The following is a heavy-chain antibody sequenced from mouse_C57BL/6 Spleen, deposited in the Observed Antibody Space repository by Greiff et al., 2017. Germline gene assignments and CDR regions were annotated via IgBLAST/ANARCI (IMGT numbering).Heavy chain of an antibody. CDR2: INPNNGGT. Sequence: EVQLQQPGPELVKPGASVKIPCKASGYTFTDYNMHWVKQSHGKSLEWIGDINPNNGGTIYNQKFKGKATLTVDKSSSTAYMELRSLTSEDTAVYYCARSYSNPVADWGQGTLVTVSA. CDR1: GYTFTDYN. J-gene: IGHJ3*01. CDR3: ARSYSNPVAD. D-gene: IGHD2-5*01. V-gene: IGHV1-18*01.